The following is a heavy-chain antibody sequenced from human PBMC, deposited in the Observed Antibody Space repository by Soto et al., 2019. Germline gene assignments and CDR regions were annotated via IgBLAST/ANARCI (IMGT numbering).Heavy chain of an antibody. J-gene: IGHJ4*02. CDR3: ARGILGSGSYSRADY. V-gene: IGHV1-2*02. Sequence: ASVKVSCKASGYTFTDYYIHWVRQAPGQGLEWMGWINPNSGDTAYAQKFQGRVTMTRDTSITTAYMEFNRLRFDDTAVFYCARGILGSGSYSRADYWGQGTLVTVSS. D-gene: IGHD3-10*01. CDR1: GYTFTDYY. CDR2: INPNSGDT.